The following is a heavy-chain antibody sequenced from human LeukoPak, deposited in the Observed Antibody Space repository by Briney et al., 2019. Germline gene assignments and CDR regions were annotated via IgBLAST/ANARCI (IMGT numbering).Heavy chain of an antibody. J-gene: IGHJ6*03. V-gene: IGHV3-7*01. D-gene: IGHD6-13*01. Sequence: GGSLRLSCAASGFTFSSYWMSWVRQAPGKGLEWVANIKQDGSEKYYVDSVKGRFTISRDNAKNSLYLQMNSLRAEDTAVYYCARTMRGYSIAAAYYYYYYYMDVWGKGTTVTVSS. CDR3: ARTMRGYSIAAAYYYYYYYMDV. CDR1: GFTFSSYW. CDR2: IKQDGSEK.